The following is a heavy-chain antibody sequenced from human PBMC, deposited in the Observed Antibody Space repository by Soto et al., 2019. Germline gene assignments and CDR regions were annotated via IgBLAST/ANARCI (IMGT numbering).Heavy chain of an antibody. CDR3: ARVRLAYSGGDCPNYFDY. D-gene: IGHD2-21*02. CDR2: IYYSGST. Sequence: SETLSLTCTVSGGSISSYYWSWIRQPPGKGLEWIGYIYYSGSTNYNPSLKSRVTISVDTSKNQFSLKLSSVTAADTAVYYCARVRLAYSGGDCPNYFDYWGQGTLVTVSS. J-gene: IGHJ4*02. V-gene: IGHV4-59*12. CDR1: GGSISSYY.